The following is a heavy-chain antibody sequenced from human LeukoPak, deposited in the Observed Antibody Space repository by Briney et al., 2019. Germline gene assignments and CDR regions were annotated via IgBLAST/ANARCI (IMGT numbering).Heavy chain of an antibody. CDR1: GASFRSGDYY. D-gene: IGHD2/OR15-2a*01. CDR3: ASPFLIN. CDR2: VSYDGST. Sequence: SETLSLTCTVSGASFRSGDYYWAWIRQPPGKGLEWIGSVSYDGSTYYNPSLKSRLTLSVDTSSNQFSLNLSSATAADTAVYYCASPFLINWGQRTLVTVSS. V-gene: IGHV4-39*01. J-gene: IGHJ4*02.